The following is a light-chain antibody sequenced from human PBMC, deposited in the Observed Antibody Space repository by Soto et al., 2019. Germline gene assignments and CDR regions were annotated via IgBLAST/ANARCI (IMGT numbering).Light chain of an antibody. J-gene: IGLJ1*01. CDR1: SSDVGGYNY. CDR3: SSYTSSSTPYV. CDR2: DVT. Sequence: QSVLTHPAYGSGFPGQWSPISCTGTSSDVGGYNYVSWYQQHPVKAPKLMIYDVTNRPSGVSDRFSGSKSGNTASLTISGLQAEDEADYYCSSYTSSSTPYVFGTGTKVTVL. V-gene: IGLV2-14*01.